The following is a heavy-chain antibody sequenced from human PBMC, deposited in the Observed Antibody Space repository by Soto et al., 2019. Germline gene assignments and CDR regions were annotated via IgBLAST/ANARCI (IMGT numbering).Heavy chain of an antibody. Sequence: SETLSLTCAVYGGSFSGYYWSWIRQPPGKGLEWIGEINHSGSTNYNPSLKSRVTISVDTSKNQFSLKLSSVTAADTAVYYCASRESRPPHPVTTTPIGYWGQGTLVTVSS. CDR1: GGSFSGYY. D-gene: IGHD4-17*01. CDR2: INHSGST. V-gene: IGHV4-34*01. CDR3: ASRESRPPHPVTTTPIGY. J-gene: IGHJ4*02.